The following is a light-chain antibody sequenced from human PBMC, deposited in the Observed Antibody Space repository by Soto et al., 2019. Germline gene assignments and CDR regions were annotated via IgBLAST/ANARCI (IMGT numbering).Light chain of an antibody. CDR2: GAS. CDR1: QTVGTN. V-gene: IGKV3-15*01. Sequence: EIVMTQSPDTLSVSPGERATLSCSASQTVGTNLAWYKQRPGQAPSLLVYGASSSDTNIPARFTGSWSGTDFTLTINSLQSEDFAVYYCQQDNDRPLTFGGGTKVEIK. CDR3: QQDNDRPLT. J-gene: IGKJ4*01.